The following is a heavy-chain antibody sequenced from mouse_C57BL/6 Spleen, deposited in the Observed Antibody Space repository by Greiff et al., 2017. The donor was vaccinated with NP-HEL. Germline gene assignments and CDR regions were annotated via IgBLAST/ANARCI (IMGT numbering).Heavy chain of an antibody. V-gene: IGHV1-42*01. Sequence: VQLQQSGPELVKPGASVKISCKASGYSFTGYYMNWVKQSPEKSLEWIGEINPSTGGTTYNQKLKAKVRRTEDKSTSAAYMQVKSLTSEDSADYNCGREEWDGIAYWGQETIITVSA. CDR1: GYSFTGYY. J-gene: IGHJ3*01. CDR3: GREEWDGIAY. CDR2: INPSTGGT. D-gene: IGHD4-1*01.